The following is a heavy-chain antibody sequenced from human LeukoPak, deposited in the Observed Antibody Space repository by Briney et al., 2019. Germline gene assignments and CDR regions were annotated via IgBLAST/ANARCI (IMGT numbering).Heavy chain of an antibody. J-gene: IGHJ4*02. Sequence: GGSLRLSCAASGFTFSNYAMTWVRQAPGMGLEWVSSISGSGSSSYYADSVKGRFTVSRDNSKNTLHLQMNSLRAEDTAVYYCAKDLPGYSSSWLPYYFDYWGQGTLVTVSS. CDR2: ISGSGSSS. V-gene: IGHV3-23*01. CDR3: AKDLPGYSSSWLPYYFDY. CDR1: GFTFSNYA. D-gene: IGHD6-13*01.